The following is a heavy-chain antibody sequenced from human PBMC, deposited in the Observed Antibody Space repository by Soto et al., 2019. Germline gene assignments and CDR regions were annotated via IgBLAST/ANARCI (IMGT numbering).Heavy chain of an antibody. J-gene: IGHJ4*02. CDR2: INPNSGGT. V-gene: IGHV1-2*02. D-gene: IGHD6-13*01. Sequence: QVQLVQSGAEVTKPGASVKVSCKASGYTFTGYYMHWVRQAPGQGLEWMGWINPNSGGTNYAQKFQGRVTMTRDPSISTAYMELSRLRSDDTAVYSCARVKAAGIHNTFDYWGQGTLVTVSS. CDR1: GYTFTGYY. CDR3: ARVKAAGIHNTFDY.